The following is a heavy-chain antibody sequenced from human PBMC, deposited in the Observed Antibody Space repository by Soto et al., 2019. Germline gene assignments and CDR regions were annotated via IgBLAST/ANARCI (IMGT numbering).Heavy chain of an antibody. D-gene: IGHD6-13*01. CDR1: GFTFEYYA. V-gene: IGHV3-9*01. Sequence: PGGSLGLSCVGSGFTFEYYAMHWVRQAPGKCLERVSYISWNSGNVDYVDSVKGRFTISRDNAKNSLYLQMTSLRPEDTAFYYCEKETQSGNTYFEAFDMWGQGTMVNVSS. CDR2: ISWNSGNV. CDR3: EKETQSGNTYFEAFDM. J-gene: IGHJ3*02.